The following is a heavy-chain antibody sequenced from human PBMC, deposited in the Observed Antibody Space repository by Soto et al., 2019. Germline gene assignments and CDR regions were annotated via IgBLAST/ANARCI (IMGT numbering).Heavy chain of an antibody. CDR1: GYSFTSYW. CDR3: ARHAAVQGGTTGDWFDP. D-gene: IGHD1-7*01. Sequence: GESLKISCKGSGYSFTSYWITWVRQMPGKGLEWMGMIDPTDSYTKYSPSFQGHVTISADKSISTAFLQWSSLQASDTAMYYCARHAAVQGGTTGDWFDPWGQGTLVTVSS. J-gene: IGHJ5*02. CDR2: IDPTDSYT. V-gene: IGHV5-10-1*01.